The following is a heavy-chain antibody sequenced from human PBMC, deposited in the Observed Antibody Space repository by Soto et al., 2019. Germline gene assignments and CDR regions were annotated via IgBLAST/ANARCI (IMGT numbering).Heavy chain of an antibody. V-gene: IGHV1-2*02. J-gene: IGHJ6*02. D-gene: IGHD4-17*01. CDR3: ARVYGSYYYYGMDV. Sequence: ASVKVSCKASGYTFTGYYMHWVRQAPGQGLEWMGWINPNSGGTNYAQKFQGRVTMTRDTSISTAYMELSRLRSDDTAEYYCARVYGSYYYYGMDVWGQGTTVTVSS. CDR2: INPNSGGT. CDR1: GYTFTGYY.